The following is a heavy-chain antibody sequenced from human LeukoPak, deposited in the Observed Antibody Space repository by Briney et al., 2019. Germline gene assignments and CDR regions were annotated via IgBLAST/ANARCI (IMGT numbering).Heavy chain of an antibody. CDR2: INHSGST. Sequence: PSETLSLTCAVYGGSFSDYYWSWIRQPPGKGLEWIGEINHSGSTNYNPSLKSRVTISVDTSKNQFSLKLSSVTAADTAVYYCARGRSETAAGTAGDNWFDPWGRGTLVTVSS. D-gene: IGHD6-13*01. V-gene: IGHV4-34*01. CDR1: GGSFSDYY. J-gene: IGHJ5*02. CDR3: ARGRSETAAGTAGDNWFDP.